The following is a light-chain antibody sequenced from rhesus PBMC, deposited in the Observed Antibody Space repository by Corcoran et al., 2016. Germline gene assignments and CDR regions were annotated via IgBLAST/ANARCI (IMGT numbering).Light chain of an antibody. CDR2: YAN. V-gene: IGKV1-32*02. CDR1: QDTRNY. J-gene: IGKJ4*01. CDR3: PQRTSNPLT. Sequence: DIQMSQSPSSLSASVGDRVTIMCWASQDTRNYLNWYQQNSGKAPKLLIYYANKLASGVPSRLSGSGAGTDFTLTISILQPEDFATYYCPQRTSNPLTFGRDTKV.